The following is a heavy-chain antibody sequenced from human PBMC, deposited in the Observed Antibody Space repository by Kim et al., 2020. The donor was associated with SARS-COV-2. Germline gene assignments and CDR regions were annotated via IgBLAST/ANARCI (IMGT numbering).Heavy chain of an antibody. CDR2: INWNSNNI. V-gene: IGHV3-9*01. J-gene: IGHJ2*01. D-gene: IGHD4-17*01. Sequence: GGSLRLSCAASGFAFGDYAMHWVRQAPGKGLEWVSGINWNSNNIVYADSVKGRFTISRDNAKNSLYLQMNSLRPEDTALYYCAKLGDYGDYWSFDLWGRG. CDR1: GFAFGDYA. CDR3: AKLGDYGDYWSFDL.